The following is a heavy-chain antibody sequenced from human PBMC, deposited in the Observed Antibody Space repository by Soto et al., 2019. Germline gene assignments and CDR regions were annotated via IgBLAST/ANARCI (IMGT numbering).Heavy chain of an antibody. CDR3: AKDLGYCSTTSCQFDW. CDR2: ISGSGGST. CDR1: GFTFSNYA. Sequence: PGGSLRLSCAASGFTFSNYALSWVRQAPGKGLEWVSAISGSGGSTYYADSVNGRFTISRDNSKNTLYLQMNSLRAEDTAVYYCAKDLGYCSTTSCQFDWWGQGTLVTVSS. V-gene: IGHV3-23*01. J-gene: IGHJ4*02. D-gene: IGHD2-2*01.